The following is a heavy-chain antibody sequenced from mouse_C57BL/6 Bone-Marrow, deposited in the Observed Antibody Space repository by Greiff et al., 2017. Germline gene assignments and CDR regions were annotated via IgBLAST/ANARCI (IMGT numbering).Heavy chain of an antibody. D-gene: IGHD4-1*01. CDR3: ARMKGLGHWYFDV. J-gene: IGHJ1*03. CDR1: GFSLSTFGMG. V-gene: IGHV8-8*01. Sequence: QVTLKVSGPGILQPSQTLSLTCSFSGFSLSTFGMGVGWIRQPSGKGLEWLAHIWWDDDKYYNPALKSRLTFSQDPDKNQIVLKSANGDTAATATDVCARMKGLGHWYFDVWGTGTTVTVSS. CDR2: IWWDDDK.